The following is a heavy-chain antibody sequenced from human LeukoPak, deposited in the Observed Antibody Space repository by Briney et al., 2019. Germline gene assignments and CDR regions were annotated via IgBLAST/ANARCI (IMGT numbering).Heavy chain of an antibody. V-gene: IGHV1-69*05. D-gene: IGHD2-15*01. CDR3: ASGLLDYYYYMDV. Sequence: ASVKVSCKASGGTFSSYAISWVRQAPGQGLEWMGGIIPIFGTANYAQKFQGRVTITTDESTSTAYMELSSLRSEDTAVYYCASGLLDYYYYMDVWGKGTTVTVSS. CDR2: IIPIFGTA. CDR1: GGTFSSYA. J-gene: IGHJ6*03.